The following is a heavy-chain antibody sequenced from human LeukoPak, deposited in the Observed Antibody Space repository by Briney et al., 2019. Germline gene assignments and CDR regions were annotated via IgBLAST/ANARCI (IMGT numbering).Heavy chain of an antibody. V-gene: IGHV3-9*01. CDR1: GFTFDDYA. J-gene: IGHJ4*02. D-gene: IGHD5-24*01. CDR3: AKDFGDGYNFLSFDY. CDR2: ISWNSGSI. Sequence: GRSLRLSCAASGFTFDDYAVHWVRQARGKGLEWVSGISWNSGSIGYADSVKGRFTISRDNAKNSLYLQMNSLRAEDTALYYCAKDFGDGYNFLSFDYWGQGALVTVSS.